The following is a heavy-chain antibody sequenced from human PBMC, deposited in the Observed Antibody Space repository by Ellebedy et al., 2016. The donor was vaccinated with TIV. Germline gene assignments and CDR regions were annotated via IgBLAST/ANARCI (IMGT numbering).Heavy chain of an antibody. J-gene: IGHJ4*02. CDR1: GYTFTTYA. CDR2: INAGNGNT. V-gene: IGHV1-3*01. D-gene: IGHD2-8*01. Sequence: AASVKVSCKASGYTFTTYAMHWVRQAPGQRLEWMGWINAGNGNTKYSQKFQGRVTITRDTSASTAYMELSSLRSEDTAVYYCARGVYAMGNFDYWGQGTPVTVSS. CDR3: ARGVYAMGNFDY.